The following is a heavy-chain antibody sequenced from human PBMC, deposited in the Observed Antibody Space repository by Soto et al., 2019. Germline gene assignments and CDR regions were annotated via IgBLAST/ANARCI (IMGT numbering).Heavy chain of an antibody. CDR2: ISYDGSNK. D-gene: IGHD1-26*01. J-gene: IGHJ4*02. V-gene: IGHV3-30-3*01. CDR1: GFTFSSYA. Sequence: QVQLVESGGGVVQPGRSLRLSCAASGFTFSSYAMHWVRQAPGKGLEWVAVISYDGSNKYYADSVKGRFTISRDNSKNTLYLQMNSLRAEDTAVYYCARDGIVGATTGWNHFDYWGQGTLVTVSS. CDR3: ARDGIVGATTGWNHFDY.